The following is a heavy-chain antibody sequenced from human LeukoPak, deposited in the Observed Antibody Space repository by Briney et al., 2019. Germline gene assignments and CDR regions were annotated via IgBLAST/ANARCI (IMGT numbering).Heavy chain of an antibody. J-gene: IGHJ5*02. CDR3: AKFRGGTSLVT. D-gene: IGHD1-7*01. CDR2: LSHGGSA. V-gene: IGHV4-39*07. CDR1: DGSISDSLYY. Sequence: SETLSLTCTVSDGSISDSLYYWGWIRQPPGKGLEWIGTLSHGGSAYYNPSLKSRVTISGDTSRTPISLNLSSVTAADTAVYYCAKFRGGTSLVTWGQGILVTVSS.